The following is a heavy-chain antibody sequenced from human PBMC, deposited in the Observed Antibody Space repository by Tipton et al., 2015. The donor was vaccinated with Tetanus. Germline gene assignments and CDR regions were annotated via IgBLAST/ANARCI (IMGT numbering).Heavy chain of an antibody. Sequence: TLSLTCTVSGGSISRGDYYWSWIRQPPGKGLEWIGYIYYSGSTYYNPSLKSRVTISVDTSKNQFSLKLSSVTAADTAVYYCARGITMVRGVDYWGQGTLVTVSS. J-gene: IGHJ4*02. CDR2: IYYSGST. CDR1: GGSISRGDYY. V-gene: IGHV4-30-4*01. CDR3: ARGITMVRGVDY. D-gene: IGHD3-10*01.